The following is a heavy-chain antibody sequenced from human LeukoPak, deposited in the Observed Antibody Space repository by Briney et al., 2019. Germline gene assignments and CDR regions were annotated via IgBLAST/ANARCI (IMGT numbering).Heavy chain of an antibody. V-gene: IGHV3-30-3*01. CDR2: ITHNGGTQ. D-gene: IGHD1-26*01. CDR3: ARDAQSGAFSDFDY. J-gene: IGHJ4*02. Sequence: GTSLRLSCEASGLTFGNYAIHWVRQVPGEGLEWVAIITHNGGTQYYADSVKGRFTISRDNFQSTVFLQMNSLRPEDTAVYYCARDAQSGAFSDFDYWGQGTLVTVSS. CDR1: GLTFGNYA.